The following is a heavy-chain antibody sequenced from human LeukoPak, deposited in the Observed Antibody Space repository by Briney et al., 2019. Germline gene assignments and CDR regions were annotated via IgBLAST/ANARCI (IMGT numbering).Heavy chain of an antibody. CDR1: GYTFTSYA. CDR2: INAGNGNT. CDR3: ASGDLSGEDYFDY. Sequence: GASVKVSCTASGYTFTSYAMHWVRQAPGQRLEWMGWINAGNGNTKYSQKFQGRVTITRDTSASTAYMELSSLRSEDTAVYYCASGDLSGEDYFDYWGQGTLVTVSS. D-gene: IGHD3-10*01. J-gene: IGHJ4*02. V-gene: IGHV1-3*01.